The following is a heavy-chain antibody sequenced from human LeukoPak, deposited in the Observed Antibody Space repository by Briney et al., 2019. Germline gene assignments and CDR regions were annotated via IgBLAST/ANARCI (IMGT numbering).Heavy chain of an antibody. CDR1: GFTFSKYA. D-gene: IGHD1-26*01. CDR2: IWNDGSDE. Sequence: HPGGSLRLSCAASGFTFSKYAMHWVRQTPGKGLEWVAAIWNDGSDENYADSVKGRFTISSDNSKSTLYLQMNSLRAEDMAVYYCTFEIGRSQGAFDIWGQGTMITVSS. V-gene: IGHV3-33*01. J-gene: IGHJ3*02. CDR3: TFEIGRSQGAFDI.